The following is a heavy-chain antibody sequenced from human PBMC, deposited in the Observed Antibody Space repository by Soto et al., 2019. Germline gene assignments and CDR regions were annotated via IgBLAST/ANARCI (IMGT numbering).Heavy chain of an antibody. J-gene: IGHJ1*01. V-gene: IGHV3-23*01. CDR3: VKIIGTWH. CDR1: GFTFTSYG. Sequence: TGGSLRLSCAASGFTFTSYGMSWVRQAPGEGLEWVSAISAGGANTFYADSVKGRFTISRDDSKNTLFLQMSSLRAEDTAVYYCVKIIGTWHWGPGTPVTVSS. CDR2: ISAGGANT. D-gene: IGHD1-26*01.